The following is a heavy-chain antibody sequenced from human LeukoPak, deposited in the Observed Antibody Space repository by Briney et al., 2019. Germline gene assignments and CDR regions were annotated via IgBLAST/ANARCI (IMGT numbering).Heavy chain of an antibody. V-gene: IGHV3-7*04. CDR2: IKQDGSEK. CDR3: ARGGSFHHRYGSYYFDY. CDR1: GFTFSSYW. Sequence: PGGSLRLSCAASGFTFSSYWMSWVRQAPGKGLEWVANIKQDGSEKYYVDSVKGRFTISRDNAKNSLYLQMNSLRAEDTAVYYCARGGSFHHRYGSYYFDYWGQGTLVTVSS. D-gene: IGHD3-10*01. J-gene: IGHJ4*02.